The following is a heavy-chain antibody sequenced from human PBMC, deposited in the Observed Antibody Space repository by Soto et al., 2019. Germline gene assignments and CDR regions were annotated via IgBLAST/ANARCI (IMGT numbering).Heavy chain of an antibody. CDR2: IYHSGST. CDR1: SGSISSSNW. V-gene: IGHV4-4*02. D-gene: IGHD5-12*01. Sequence: SETLSLTCAVSSGSISSSNWWSWVRQPPGKGLEWIGEIYHSGSTNCNPSLKSRVTISVDTSKNQFSLKLSSVTAADTAVYYCARAATRRGYSGYQPIDYWGQGTLVTVSS. J-gene: IGHJ4*02. CDR3: ARAATRRGYSGYQPIDY.